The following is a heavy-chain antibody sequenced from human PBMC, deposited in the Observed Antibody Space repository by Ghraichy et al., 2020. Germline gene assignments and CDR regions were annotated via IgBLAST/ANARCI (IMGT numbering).Heavy chain of an antibody. CDR1: GFTFSDYG. CDR3: AREGRCSGGSCYIDY. J-gene: IGHJ4*02. V-gene: IGHV3-33*01. D-gene: IGHD2-15*01. Sequence: GESLNISCAASGFTFSDYGMHWVRQAPGKGLEWVAVIWYDGRNRYYGDSVKGRFTISRDNSKNTVYLQMNSLTAEDTAVFYCAREGRCSGGSCYIDYWGQGTQVTVSS. CDR2: IWYDGRNR.